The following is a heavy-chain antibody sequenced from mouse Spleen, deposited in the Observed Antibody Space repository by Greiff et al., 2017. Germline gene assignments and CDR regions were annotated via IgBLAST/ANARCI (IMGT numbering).Heavy chain of an antibody. Sequence: QVQLQQPGAELVKPGASVKLSCKASGCTFTSYWMQWVKQRPGQGLEWIGEIDPSDSYTNYNQKFKGKATLTVDTSSSTAYMQLSSLTSEDSAVYYCARGGTRAYWGQGTLVTVSA. D-gene: IGHD3-3*01. CDR1: GCTFTSYW. CDR3: ARGGTRAY. V-gene: IGHV1-50*01. J-gene: IGHJ3*01. CDR2: IDPSDSYT.